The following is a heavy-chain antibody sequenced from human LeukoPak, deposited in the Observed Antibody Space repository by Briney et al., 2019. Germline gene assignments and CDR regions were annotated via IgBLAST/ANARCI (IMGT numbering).Heavy chain of an antibody. CDR1: GFTFSSYW. CDR3: ARSPYCSDGTCYWPYYYHYMDV. V-gene: IGHV3-7*01. Sequence: GGSLRLSCAASGFTFSSYWMNWVRQAPGKGLEWVASMKKDGSERYHVDSVKGRFTISRDDAKNSLYLQMTSLRAEDTAVYYCARSPYCSDGTCYWPYYYHYMDVWGKGSTVTVSS. J-gene: IGHJ6*03. D-gene: IGHD2-15*01. CDR2: MKKDGSER.